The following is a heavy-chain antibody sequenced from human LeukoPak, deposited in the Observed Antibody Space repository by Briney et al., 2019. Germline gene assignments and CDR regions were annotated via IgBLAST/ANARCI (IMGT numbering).Heavy chain of an antibody. Sequence: PGGSLRLSCTASGFTFGDYAMSWFRQAPGKGLEWVGFIRSKAYGGTTEYAASVKGRFTISRDDSKSIAYLQMNSLKTEDTAVYYCTRTIMITFGGVIVDALYFDYWGQGTLVTVSS. D-gene: IGHD3-16*02. V-gene: IGHV3-49*03. J-gene: IGHJ4*02. CDR2: IRSKAYGGTT. CDR3: TRTIMITFGGVIVDALYFDY. CDR1: GFTFGDYA.